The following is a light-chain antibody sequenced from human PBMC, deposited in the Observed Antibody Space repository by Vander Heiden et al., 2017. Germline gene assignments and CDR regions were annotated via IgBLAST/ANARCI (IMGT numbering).Light chain of an antibody. Sequence: SSVLPQPLAAAEAVGPTAMMCCGGNNIGSKSVHWYQQKPGQAPVLVVYDDSDRPSVFPDRLTGAYAGNWAPVSIRRLERGGEDDYYCQGLVYDTVQPCWVFGAGTKLTVL. CDR3: QGLVYDTVQPCWV. CDR1: NIGSKS. CDR2: DDS. V-gene: IGLV3-21*02. J-gene: IGLJ3*02.